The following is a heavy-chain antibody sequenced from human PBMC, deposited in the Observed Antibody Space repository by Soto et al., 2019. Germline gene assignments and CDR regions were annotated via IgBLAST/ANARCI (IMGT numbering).Heavy chain of an antibody. Sequence: GASVKVSCKASRYTFTGYYMHWVRQAPGQGLEWMGWINPNSGGTNYAQKFQGRVTMTRDTSISTAYMELSRLRSADTAVYYCARVLMTTVTSGYGMDVWGQGTTVTVSS. J-gene: IGHJ6*02. V-gene: IGHV1-2*02. CDR1: RYTFTGYY. CDR3: ARVLMTTVTSGYGMDV. CDR2: INPNSGGT. D-gene: IGHD4-17*01.